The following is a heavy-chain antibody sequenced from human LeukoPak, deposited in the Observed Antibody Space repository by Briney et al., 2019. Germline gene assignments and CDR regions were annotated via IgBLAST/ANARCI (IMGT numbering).Heavy chain of an antibody. V-gene: IGHV3-23*01. J-gene: IGHJ4*02. CDR1: GFTFSSYA. CDR2: ISGSGGST. D-gene: IGHD3-16*01. CDR3: AKYPREYDYVWGEVDY. Sequence: GGSLRLSCPASGFTFSSYAMSWVRQAPGNGLEWVSGISGSGGSTYYADSVKGRFTISRDNSKNTLYLQMNSLRAEDTAVYYCAKYPREYDYVWGEVDYWGQGTLVTVSS.